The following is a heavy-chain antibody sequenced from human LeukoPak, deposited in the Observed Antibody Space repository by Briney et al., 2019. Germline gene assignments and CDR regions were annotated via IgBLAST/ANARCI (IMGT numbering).Heavy chain of an antibody. V-gene: IGHV1-24*01. CDR1: GYTLTELS. CDR2: FDPEDGET. J-gene: IGHJ5*02. D-gene: IGHD3-10*01. CDR3: ALRPVHYYGSGSYWWFDP. Sequence: GASVKVSCKVSGYTLTELSMHWVRQAPGKGLEWMGGFDPEDGETIYAQKFQGRVTMTEDTSTDTAYMELSSPRSEDTAVYYCALRPVHYYGSGSYWWFDPWGQGTLVTVSS.